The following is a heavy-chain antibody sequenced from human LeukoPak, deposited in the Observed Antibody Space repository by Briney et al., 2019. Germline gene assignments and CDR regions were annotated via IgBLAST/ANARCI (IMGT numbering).Heavy chain of an antibody. CDR2: ISGNSGDI. Sequence: GGSLRLSCAASGYSFVDYAMHWVRQAPGKGLGWVSDISGNSGDIDYADSVKGRFTISRDNAKNSLYLQMNSLRAEDTALYYCAKDTGINGTMGAAYDIWGQGTMVTVSS. D-gene: IGHD1-20*01. CDR3: AKDTGINGTMGAAYDI. CDR1: GYSFVDYA. V-gene: IGHV3-9*01. J-gene: IGHJ3*02.